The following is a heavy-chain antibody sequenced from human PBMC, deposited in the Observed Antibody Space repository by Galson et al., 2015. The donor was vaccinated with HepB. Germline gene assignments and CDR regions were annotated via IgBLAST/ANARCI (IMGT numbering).Heavy chain of an antibody. Sequence: SLRLSCAASGFTFNSYAMTWVRQAPGKGLEWVAAIGGGGSTSYAESVKGRFSISRDNSKNTLSLQMSSLRAEDTAVYYCARGTPYNFDTSGYFPLYYLDYWGQGTLVTVSS. CDR1: GFTFNSYA. CDR2: IGGGGST. J-gene: IGHJ4*02. CDR3: ARGTPYNFDTSGYFPLYYLDY. D-gene: IGHD3-22*01. V-gene: IGHV3-23*01.